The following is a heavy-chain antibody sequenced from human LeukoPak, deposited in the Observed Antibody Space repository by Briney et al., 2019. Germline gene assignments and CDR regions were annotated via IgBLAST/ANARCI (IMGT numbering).Heavy chain of an antibody. CDR1: GGSISNYY. D-gene: IGHD2-21*01. CDR2: IFYSGST. Sequence: SETLSLTRTVSGGSISNYYWSWIRQPPGKGLEWIGYIFYSGSTNYNPSLKSRVTISVDTSKNHFSLKLSSVTAADTAVYYCARGLAYCGGDCYDYWGQGTLVTVSS. V-gene: IGHV4-59*01. J-gene: IGHJ4*02. CDR3: ARGLAYCGGDCYDY.